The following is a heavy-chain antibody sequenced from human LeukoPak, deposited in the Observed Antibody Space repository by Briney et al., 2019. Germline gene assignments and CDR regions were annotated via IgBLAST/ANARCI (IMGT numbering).Heavy chain of an antibody. Sequence: PSETLSLTCTVSGASISPYYWSWIRQPAGKGLEWIGRIYSSGGTRYNPSLRGRLTMSVDTSRNQFSLTLSSVTAADTAVYFCAREDRYSGWFDPWGQGTLVTVSS. CDR3: AREDRYSGWFDP. CDR1: GASISPYY. CDR2: IYSSGGT. J-gene: IGHJ5*02. D-gene: IGHD5-18*01. V-gene: IGHV4-4*07.